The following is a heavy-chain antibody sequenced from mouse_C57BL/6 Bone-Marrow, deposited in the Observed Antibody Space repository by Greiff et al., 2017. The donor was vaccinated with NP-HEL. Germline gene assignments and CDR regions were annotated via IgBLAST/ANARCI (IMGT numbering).Heavy chain of an antibody. V-gene: IGHV5-6*02. D-gene: IGHD2-1*01. Sequence: DVKLVESGGDLVKPGGSLKLSCAASGFTFSSYGMSWVRQTPDKRLEWVATISSGGSYTYYPDSVKGRFTISRDNAKNTLYLQMSSLKSEDTAMYYCARPLLPFLDYWGQGTSVTVSS. J-gene: IGHJ4*01. CDR1: GFTFSSYG. CDR2: ISSGGSYT. CDR3: ARPLLPFLDY.